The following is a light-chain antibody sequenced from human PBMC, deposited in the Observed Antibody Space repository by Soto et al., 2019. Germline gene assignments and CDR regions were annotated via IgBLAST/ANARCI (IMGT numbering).Light chain of an antibody. Sequence: QSVLTQPASVSGSXGQSITISCTGTSSDVGGYNYVSWYQHHPGKAPKLIIYDVTNRPSGVSNPFSGSKSGNTASLTISGLQPEDEADYYCSSYTTSNTRQIVFGTGTKATVL. CDR2: DVT. CDR3: SSYTTSNTRQIV. V-gene: IGLV2-14*03. J-gene: IGLJ1*01. CDR1: SSDVGGYNY.